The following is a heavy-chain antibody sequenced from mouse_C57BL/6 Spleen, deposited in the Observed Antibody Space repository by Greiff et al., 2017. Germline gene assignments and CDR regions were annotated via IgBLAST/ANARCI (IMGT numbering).Heavy chain of an antibody. J-gene: IGHJ2*01. V-gene: IGHV5-6*01. D-gene: IGHD2-4*01. CDR2: ISSGGSYT. CDR3: ERERDYDYY. Sequence: EVQVVESGGDLVKPGGSLKLSCAASGFTFSSYGMSWVRQTPDKRLEWVATISSGGSYTYYPDSVKGRFTIYRDNAKNTLYLQMSSLKSEDTAMYYCERERDYDYYWGQGTTLTVAS. CDR1: GFTFSSYG.